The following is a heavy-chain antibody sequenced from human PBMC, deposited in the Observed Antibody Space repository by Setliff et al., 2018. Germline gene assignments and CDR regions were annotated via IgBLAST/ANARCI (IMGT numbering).Heavy chain of an antibody. CDR1: GGSISSGDAS. D-gene: IGHD2-15*01. Sequence: NPSETLSLTCAVSGGSISSGDASWSWVRQPPGKGLEWIGYIYHSGSTYYNPSLKSRVTISVDRSKNQFSLKLSSVTAADTAVYYCARGGYCSGGSCLYGAFDIWGQGTMVTVSS. J-gene: IGHJ3*02. CDR3: ARGGYCSGGSCLYGAFDI. V-gene: IGHV4-30-2*01. CDR2: IYHSGST.